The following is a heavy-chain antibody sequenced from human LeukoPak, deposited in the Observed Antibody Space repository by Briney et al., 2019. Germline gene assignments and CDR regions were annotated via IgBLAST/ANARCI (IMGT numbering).Heavy chain of an antibody. V-gene: IGHV1-46*01. J-gene: IGHJ3*02. CDR2: INPGGDNT. CDR1: GYTFTNYY. CDR3: ARIRDGYNDAYDI. D-gene: IGHD5-24*01. Sequence: ASVKDSCKSSGYTFTNYYIHWVRQAPGQGLEWMGLINPGGDNTDYAQNFQGRVTTTRDTSTSTVYMGLSSLRSEDTAVYYCARIRDGYNDAYDIWSQGTMVTVSS.